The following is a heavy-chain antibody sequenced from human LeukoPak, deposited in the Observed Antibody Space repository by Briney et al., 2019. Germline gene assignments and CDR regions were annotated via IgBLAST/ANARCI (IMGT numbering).Heavy chain of an antibody. D-gene: IGHD4-11*01. CDR1: GFTFSAYA. J-gene: IGHJ4*02. Sequence: GGALRLSCAASGFTFSAYAMRWVRQAPGKGLEWVSSITASGETTYYADSVKGRFTISRDNSKNTLYLQMNSLRAEDTAVYYCADSNYWYPVDYWGQGTLVTVSS. CDR3: ADSNYWYPVDY. CDR2: ITASGETT. V-gene: IGHV3-23*01.